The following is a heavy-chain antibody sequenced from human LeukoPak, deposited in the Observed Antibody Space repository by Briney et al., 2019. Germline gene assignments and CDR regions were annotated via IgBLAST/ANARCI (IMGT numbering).Heavy chain of an antibody. J-gene: IGHJ4*02. CDR1: GFTVSSNY. D-gene: IGHD2-15*01. CDR3: AKHVRYCSGGSCYFDY. Sequence: GGSLRLSCAASGFTVSSNYMSWVRQAPGKGLEWVSVIYSGGSTYYADSVKGRFTISRDNSKNTLYLQMNSLRAEDTAVYYCAKHVRYCSGGSCYFDYWGQGTLVTVSS. V-gene: IGHV3-53*01. CDR2: IYSGGST.